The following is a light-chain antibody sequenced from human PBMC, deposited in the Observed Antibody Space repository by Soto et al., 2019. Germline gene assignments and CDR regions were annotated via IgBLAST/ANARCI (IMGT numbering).Light chain of an antibody. CDR3: AVWDDSLNGEV. V-gene: IGLV1-44*01. J-gene: IGLJ1*01. CDR1: SSNIGTSS. CDR2: TND. Sequence: QSVLTQPPSASGTPGQTVTISCSGSSSNIGTSSVHWYKHLPGTAPKPLIYTNDQRPSGVPDRFSGSKSGTSASLAISGLQSEEEAVYYCAVWDDSLNGEVFGAGTRVTVL.